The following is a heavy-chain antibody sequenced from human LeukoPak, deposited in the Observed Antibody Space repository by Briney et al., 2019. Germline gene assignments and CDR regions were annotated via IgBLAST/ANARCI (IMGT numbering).Heavy chain of an antibody. CDR3: TSRRASTGSDYEA. Sequence: GGSLSLSCAASGFPFSGSAMHWVRQASGKGLEWVGRIRSKANSYATAYAASVKGRFTISRDDSKNTAYLQMNSLKTEDTAVYYCTSRRASTGSDYEAWGQGPLAPVS. CDR2: IRSKANSYAT. CDR1: GFPFSGSA. J-gene: IGHJ5*02. D-gene: IGHD5-12*01. V-gene: IGHV3-73*01.